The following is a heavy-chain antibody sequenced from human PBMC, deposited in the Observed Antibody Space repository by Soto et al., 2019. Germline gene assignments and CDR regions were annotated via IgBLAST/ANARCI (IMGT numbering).Heavy chain of an antibody. CDR1: GFSLSTSGVG. CDR3: AHGGGPPGGGGMDV. D-gene: IGHD3-10*01. J-gene: IGHJ6*02. V-gene: IGHV2-5*02. Sequence: QITLKESGPTLVKPTQTLTLTCTFSGFSLSTSGVGVGWIRQPPGKALEWLAVIYWDDDKRYSPSLKSRLTNPKDTSKNHMVLKMTNMDPVDTATYYYAHGGGPPGGGGMDVWGQGTTVTVSS. CDR2: IYWDDDK.